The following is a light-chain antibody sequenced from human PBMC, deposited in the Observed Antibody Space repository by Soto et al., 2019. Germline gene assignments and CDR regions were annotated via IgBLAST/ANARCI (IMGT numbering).Light chain of an antibody. CDR3: QQHDSSPPWT. CDR2: GAS. Sequence: EILLTQSPFTISLSPLERSTLSFISSQIVSSSYLAWYQQKPGQAPRLLIYGASSRATGIPDRFSGSGSGTDFTLTISRLEPEDFAVYYCQQHDSSPPWTFGQGTKVDIK. V-gene: IGKV3-20*01. CDR1: QIVSSSY. J-gene: IGKJ1*01.